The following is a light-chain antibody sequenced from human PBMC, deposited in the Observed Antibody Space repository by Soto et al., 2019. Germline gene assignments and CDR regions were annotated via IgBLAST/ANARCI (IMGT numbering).Light chain of an antibody. CDR1: SSNIGAGFD. CDR3: QSYDSSLSGVI. V-gene: IGLV1-40*01. J-gene: IGLJ2*01. Sequence: QSVLTQPPSVSGAPGQRVTISCTGSSSNIGAGFDVHWYQHLPGTAPKVLIYGNNNRPSGVPDRFSGSQSGTSASLAITGHQAEDEADYYCQSYDSSLSGVIFGGGTKLTVL. CDR2: GNN.